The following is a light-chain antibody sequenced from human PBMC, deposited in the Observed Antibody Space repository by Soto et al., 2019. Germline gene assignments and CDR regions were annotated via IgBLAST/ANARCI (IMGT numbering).Light chain of an antibody. CDR1: LSVGSY. CDR2: DAS. V-gene: IGKV3-11*01. J-gene: IGKJ4*01. CDR3: QQRSSWPLT. Sequence: EIVLTQSPATLSLSPGERATLSCRASLSVGSYLAWYQQRPGQTPRLLIYDASNRAPGIPARFSGSGSGTDFTLTISSLEPEDFAVYYCQQRSSWPLTFGGGTQVEI.